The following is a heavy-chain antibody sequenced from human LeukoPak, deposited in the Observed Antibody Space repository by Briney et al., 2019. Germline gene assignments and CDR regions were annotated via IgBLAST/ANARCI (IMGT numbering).Heavy chain of an antibody. J-gene: IGHJ4*02. V-gene: IGHV3-33*06. CDR3: AKGPSSSLSDYFDY. D-gene: IGHD6-13*01. CDR1: GFTFSSYG. Sequence: PGGSLRLSCAASGFTFSSYGMHWARQAPGKGLEWVAVIWYDGSKKYYADSVTGRFTVSRDNSKNTLYMKMNSLRVEDTAVYYCAKGPSSSLSDYFDYWGQGTLVTVSS. CDR2: IWYDGSKK.